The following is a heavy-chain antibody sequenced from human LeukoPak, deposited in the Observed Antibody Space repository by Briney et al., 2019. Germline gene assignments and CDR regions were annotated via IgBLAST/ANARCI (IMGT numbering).Heavy chain of an antibody. CDR1: GYSFTSYW. Sequence: GESLKISCKGSGYSFTSYWIGWVRQMPGKGLEWMGISYPGDSDTRYSPSFQGQVTISADKSISTAYLQWSSLKASDTAMYYCASRKYCSSTSCYFTFDYWGQGTLVTVSS. CDR2: SYPGDSDT. CDR3: ASRKYCSSTSCYFTFDY. J-gene: IGHJ4*02. D-gene: IGHD2-2*01. V-gene: IGHV5-51*01.